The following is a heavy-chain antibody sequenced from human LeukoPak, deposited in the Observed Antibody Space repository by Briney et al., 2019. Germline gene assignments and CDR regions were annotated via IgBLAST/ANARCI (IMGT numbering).Heavy chain of an antibody. CDR1: GGTFSSYA. Sequence: ASVKVSCTASGGTFSSYAISWVRQAPGQGLEWMGGIIPIFGTANYAQKFQGRVTITTDESTSTAYMELSSLRSEDTAVYYCARSLRWLLSDAFDIWGQGTMVTVSS. CDR3: ARSLRWLLSDAFDI. J-gene: IGHJ3*02. CDR2: IIPIFGTA. D-gene: IGHD4-17*01. V-gene: IGHV1-69*05.